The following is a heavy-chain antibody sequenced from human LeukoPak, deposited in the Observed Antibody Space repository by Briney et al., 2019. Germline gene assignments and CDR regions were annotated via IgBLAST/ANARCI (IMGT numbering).Heavy chain of an antibody. CDR3: VREKSTGDYRTSDY. Sequence: GGSLRLSCAASGFTFSSYSMNWVRQAPGKGLEWVSYISSSSSTIYYTDSVKGRFTISRDNAKNSLYLQINSLRAEDTAIYYCVREKSTGDYRTSDYWGQGTLVTVSS. CDR1: GFTFSSYS. CDR2: ISSSSSTI. V-gene: IGHV3-48*01. J-gene: IGHJ4*02. D-gene: IGHD3-9*01.